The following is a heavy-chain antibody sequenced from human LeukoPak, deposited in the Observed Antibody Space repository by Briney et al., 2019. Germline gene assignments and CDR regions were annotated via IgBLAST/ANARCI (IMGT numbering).Heavy chain of an antibody. CDR2: IKQDGSEK. J-gene: IGHJ6*03. Sequence: GGSLRLSCAASGFTFSSYWMSWVRQAPGKGLEWVANIKQDGSEKYYVDSVKGRFTISRDSAKNSLCLQMNSLRAEDTAVYYCARSLLEYSQYYMDVWGKGTTVTVSS. D-gene: IGHD5-18*01. CDR1: GFTFSSYW. V-gene: IGHV3-7*01. CDR3: ARSLLEYSQYYMDV.